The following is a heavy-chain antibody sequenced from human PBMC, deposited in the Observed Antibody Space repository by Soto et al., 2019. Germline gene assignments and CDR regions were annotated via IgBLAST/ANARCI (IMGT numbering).Heavy chain of an antibody. V-gene: IGHV3-30-3*01. CDR1: GFTFSSYA. Sequence: GGSLRLSCAASGFTFSSYAMHWVRQAPGKGLEWVAVISYDGSNKYYADSVKGRFTISRDNSKNTLYLQMNSLRAEDTAVYYCARDKGGYSFSSPKFDYWGQGTLVTVSS. CDR2: ISYDGSNK. J-gene: IGHJ4*02. CDR3: ARDKGGYSFSSPKFDY. D-gene: IGHD5-18*01.